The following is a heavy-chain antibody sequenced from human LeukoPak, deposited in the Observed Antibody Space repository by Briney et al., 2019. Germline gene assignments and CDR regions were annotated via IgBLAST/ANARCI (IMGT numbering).Heavy chain of an antibody. J-gene: IGHJ4*02. D-gene: IGHD6-13*01. V-gene: IGHV3-20*01. CDR2: INWNGDST. CDR3: TRGNVAAATAILYFDY. Sequence: GALRDSCAASLFTFVDHVVRGVRPALWKGVEWVSGINWNGDSTGYADSVKGRFTISRDNAKNSLYLQMNSLRAEDTALYHCTRGNVAAATAILYFDYWGQGTLVTVSS. CDR1: LFTFVDHV.